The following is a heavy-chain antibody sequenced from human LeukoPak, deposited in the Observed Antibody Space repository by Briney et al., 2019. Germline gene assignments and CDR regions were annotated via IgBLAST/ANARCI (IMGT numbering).Heavy chain of an antibody. Sequence: GGSLRLSCAASGFTFSSYSMNWVRQAPGKGLEWVSSISSSSSYIYYADSVKGRFTISRDNAKNSLYLQMNSLSAEDTAVYYCAREIYTEDSGAYWGQGTLVTVSS. CDR1: GFTFSSYS. J-gene: IGHJ4*02. CDR3: AREIYTEDSGAY. CDR2: ISSSSSYI. V-gene: IGHV3-21*01. D-gene: IGHD2-15*01.